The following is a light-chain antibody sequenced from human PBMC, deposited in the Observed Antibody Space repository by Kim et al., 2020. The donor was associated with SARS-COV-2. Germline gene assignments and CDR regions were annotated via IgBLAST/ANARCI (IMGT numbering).Light chain of an antibody. J-gene: IGKJ5*01. CDR2: AAS. CDR1: QRIGIY. CDR3: QQTHSTLVT. V-gene: IGKV1-39*01. Sequence: ACVGDRVTIPCRASQRIGIYLNWYQQKPGKAPILLIYAASSLQSGVPSRFSGSGSGAEFTLTISRLQPDDFATYYCQQTHSTLVTFGQGTRLEIK.